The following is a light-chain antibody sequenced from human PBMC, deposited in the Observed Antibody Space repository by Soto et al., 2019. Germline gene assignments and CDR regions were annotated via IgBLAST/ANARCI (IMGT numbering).Light chain of an antibody. V-gene: IGLV2-14*01. CDR1: SSDVGGYNQ. J-gene: IGLJ1*01. CDR2: EVS. Sequence: QSALTQPASVSGSSGQSITISCTGTSSDVGGYNQVSWYPKHPGKAPKLIFYEVSNPPSGVSNRFSGSKSGNTASLTISGLQAEDEADYYCNSYTSKSTGVFGTGTKLTVL. CDR3: NSYTSKSTGV.